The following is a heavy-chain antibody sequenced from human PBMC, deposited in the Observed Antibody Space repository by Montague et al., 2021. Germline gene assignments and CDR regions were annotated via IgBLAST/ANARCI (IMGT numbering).Heavy chain of an antibody. J-gene: IGHJ5*01. D-gene: IGHD2-15*01. CDR3: ARMLGYCSGGNCYSNWFDS. CDR1: GGSIISSNC. Sequence: SETLSLTCAVSGGSIISSNCLSWFRQSPGKGLEWSVEIYHTGSTNYNPSLKSRPTISLDKSTNQVSLNLTSVAAADTAVYYCARMLGYCSGGNCYSNWFDSGGQGTLVNVSS. V-gene: IGHV4-4*02. CDR2: IYHTGST.